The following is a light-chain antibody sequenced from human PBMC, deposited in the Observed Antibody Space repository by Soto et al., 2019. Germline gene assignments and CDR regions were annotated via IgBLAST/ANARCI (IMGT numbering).Light chain of an antibody. CDR2: EGT. J-gene: IGLJ1*01. CDR1: SSDVGSYSL. Sequence: QSALTQPASVSGSPGQSITISCTGTSSDVGSYSLVSWYQQHPGKAPKLMIYEGTKRPSGVSNRFSGSKSGNSASLTISGLQAEDEADYYCCSYGSGSTYVFGTGTKLTVL. V-gene: IGLV2-23*01. CDR3: CSYGSGSTYV.